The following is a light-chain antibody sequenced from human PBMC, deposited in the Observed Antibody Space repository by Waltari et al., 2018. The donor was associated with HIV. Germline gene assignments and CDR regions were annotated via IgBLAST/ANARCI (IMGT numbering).Light chain of an antibody. V-gene: IGLV1-47*01. CDR3: AAWDDSLSGHVV. J-gene: IGLJ2*01. CDR2: RSN. Sequence: QSVLTQPPSASGTPGQRVTISCSGSSSNIGSNYVYWYQQLPGTAPKLHIYRSNQRPSGVPGRFAGSKSGTSASLAMSGLRSEDEADDYCAAWDDSLSGHVVFGGGTKLTVL. CDR1: SSNIGSNY.